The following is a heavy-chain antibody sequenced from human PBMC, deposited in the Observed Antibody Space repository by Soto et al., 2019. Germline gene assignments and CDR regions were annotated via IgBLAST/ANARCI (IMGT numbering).Heavy chain of an antibody. CDR1: GFTFSSYA. J-gene: IGHJ6*02. V-gene: IGHV3-23*01. CDR3: AKQPRGYDFLKSMDV. Sequence: GGSLRLSCAASGFTFSSYAMSWVRQAPGKGLEWVSAISGSGGSTYYADSVKGRFTISRDNSKNTLYLQMNSLRAEDTAVYYCAKQPRGYDFLKSMDVWGQGTTVTVSS. D-gene: IGHD3-3*01. CDR2: ISGSGGST.